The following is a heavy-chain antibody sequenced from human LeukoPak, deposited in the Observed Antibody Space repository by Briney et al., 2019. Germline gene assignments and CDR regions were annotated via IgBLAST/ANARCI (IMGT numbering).Heavy chain of an antibody. Sequence: ASEKVSCKASGYTFTGYYIHWVRQAPGQGLEWLGWINPNSGGTNYAQKFQGWVTMTRDTSISTAYMEVSRLRSDDTAVYYCARGGSYCSGGSCILRDYYYYGMDVWGQGTTVTVSS. V-gene: IGHV1-2*04. CDR2: INPNSGGT. D-gene: IGHD2-15*01. J-gene: IGHJ6*02. CDR1: GYTFTGYY. CDR3: ARGGSYCSGGSCILRDYYYYGMDV.